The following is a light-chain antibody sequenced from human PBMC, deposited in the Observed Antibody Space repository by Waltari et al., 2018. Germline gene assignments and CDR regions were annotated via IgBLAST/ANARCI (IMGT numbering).Light chain of an antibody. V-gene: IGLV2-14*01. CDR2: DVS. J-gene: IGLJ2*01. CDR1: SNDVGGYNS. CDR3: SSQSSNDVVL. Sequence: QSALTPPASVSGSPGQSVTIFFAGTSNDVGGYNSVSWYHEHPGQAPRVIIYDVSDRPSGVSDRFSGSKSGNTASLTISGLQAEDDADYYCSSQSSNDVVLFGGGTKLTVL.